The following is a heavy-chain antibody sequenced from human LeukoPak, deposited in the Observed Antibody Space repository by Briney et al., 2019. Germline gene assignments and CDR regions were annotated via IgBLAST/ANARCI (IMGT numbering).Heavy chain of an antibody. J-gene: IGHJ5*02. CDR1: GGSFSGYY. Sequence: PSETLSLTCAVYGGSFSGYYWNWIRQPPGKGLELIGEINHSGSTNYNPSLKSRVTISVDTSKNQFSLKLSSVTAADTAVYYCASTTYYYDSSGYQPNWFDPWGQGTLVTVSS. D-gene: IGHD3-22*01. V-gene: IGHV4-34*01. CDR3: ASTTYYYDSSGYQPNWFDP. CDR2: INHSGST.